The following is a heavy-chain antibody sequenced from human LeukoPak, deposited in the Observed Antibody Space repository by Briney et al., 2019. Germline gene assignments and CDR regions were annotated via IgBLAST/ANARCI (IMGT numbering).Heavy chain of an antibody. Sequence: ASVKVSCKASGGTFSSYAISWVRQAPGQGLEWMGGIIPIFGTANYAQKFQGRVTTTTDESTSTAYMELSSLRSEDTAVYYCAREALGTGTTLDFDYWGQGTLVTVSS. CDR2: IIPIFGTA. CDR1: GGTFSSYA. V-gene: IGHV1-69*05. CDR3: AREALGTGTTLDFDY. J-gene: IGHJ4*02. D-gene: IGHD1-7*01.